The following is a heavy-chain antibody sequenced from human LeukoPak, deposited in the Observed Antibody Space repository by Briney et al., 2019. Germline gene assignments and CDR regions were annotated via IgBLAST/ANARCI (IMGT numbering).Heavy chain of an antibody. D-gene: IGHD5-12*01. V-gene: IGHV5-51*01. CDR1: GYSFTSYW. J-gene: IGHJ6*02. Sequence: GESLKISCKGSGYSFTSYWIGWVRQMPGKGLEWRGIIYPGDSDTRYSPSFQGQVTISADTSISTAYLQWSSLKASDTAMYYCATAAGYSGYDTVSYYYYGMDVWGQGTTVTVSS. CDR3: ATAAGYSGYDTVSYYYYGMDV. CDR2: IYPGDSDT.